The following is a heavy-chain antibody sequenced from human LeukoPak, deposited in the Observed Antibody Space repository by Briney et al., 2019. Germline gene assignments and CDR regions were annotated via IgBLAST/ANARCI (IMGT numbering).Heavy chain of an antibody. CDR1: GFTFSSYA. Sequence: GGSLRLSCAASGFTFSSYAMSWVRQAPGKGLEWVSAISGSGGSTYYADSVKGRFTISRDNSKNTLYLQMNSLRAEETAVYYCAKDIPGDYGDPNYYYYGMDVWGQGTTVTVSS. D-gene: IGHD4-17*01. J-gene: IGHJ6*02. CDR3: AKDIPGDYGDPNYYYYGMDV. CDR2: ISGSGGST. V-gene: IGHV3-23*01.